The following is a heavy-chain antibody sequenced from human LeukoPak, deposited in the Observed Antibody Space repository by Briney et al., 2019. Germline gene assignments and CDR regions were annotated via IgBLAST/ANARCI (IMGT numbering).Heavy chain of an antibody. V-gene: IGHV4-34*01. Sequence: SETLSLTCAVYGGSFSGYYWSWIRQPPGKGLEWIGEINHSGSTNYNPSLKSRVTISVDASKNQFSLKLSSVTAADTAVYYCARATVTAYRRRSKYYFDYWGQGTLVTVSS. CDR2: INHSGST. D-gene: IGHD4-17*01. CDR1: GGSFSGYY. J-gene: IGHJ4*02. CDR3: ARATVTAYRRRSKYYFDY.